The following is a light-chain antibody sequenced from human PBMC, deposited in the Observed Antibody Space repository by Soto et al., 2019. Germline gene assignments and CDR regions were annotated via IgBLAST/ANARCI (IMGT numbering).Light chain of an antibody. Sequence: QSALTQPASVSGSPGQSITISCTGTSSDVGGYSYVSWYQQHPGKAPKLLIYDVSNRPSGVSNRFSGSKSGNTASLTISGPQAEDEADYYCSSYTSSSTLVVFGGGTKVTVL. CDR3: SSYTSSSTLVV. J-gene: IGLJ2*01. V-gene: IGLV2-14*03. CDR1: SSDVGGYSY. CDR2: DVS.